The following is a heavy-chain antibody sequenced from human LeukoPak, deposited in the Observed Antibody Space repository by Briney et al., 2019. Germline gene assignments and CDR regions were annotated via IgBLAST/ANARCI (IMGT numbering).Heavy chain of an antibody. CDR2: ISWNSGSI. CDR3: AKDMGVGGNSGYYFDY. J-gene: IGHJ4*02. D-gene: IGHD4-23*01. CDR1: GFTFDDYA. V-gene: IGHV3-9*01. Sequence: GGSLRLSCAASGFTFDDYAMHWVRQAPGKGLEWVSGISWNSGSIGYADSVKGRFTISRDNAKNSLYLQMNSLRAEDTALYYCAKDMGVGGNSGYYFDYWGQGTLVTVSS.